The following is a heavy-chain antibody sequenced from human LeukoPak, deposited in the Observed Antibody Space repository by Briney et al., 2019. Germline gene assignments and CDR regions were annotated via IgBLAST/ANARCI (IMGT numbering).Heavy chain of an antibody. Sequence: PSETLSLTCSLSGHSISSYYWNWLRQPPRKERQGVGYVYYNGSTNYNPSLTSRASLSVDTSKNEFSLKLNSVTAADTALYYCARGAVEWLFDYDYYYMDVWGKGTTVIVSS. CDR3: ARGAVEWLFDYDYYYMDV. J-gene: IGHJ6*03. CDR1: GHSISSYY. D-gene: IGHD3-22*01. CDR2: VYYNGST. V-gene: IGHV4-59*01.